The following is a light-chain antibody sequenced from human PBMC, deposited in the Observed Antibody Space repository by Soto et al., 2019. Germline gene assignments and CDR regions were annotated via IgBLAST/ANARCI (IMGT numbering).Light chain of an antibody. V-gene: IGKV1-39*01. CDR2: AAS. CDR3: QRGNRFQIT. J-gene: IGKJ5*01. CDR1: QSISSY. Sequence: DIQMTQSPSSLSASVGDRVTITCRASQSISSYLNWYQQKPGKAPKLLIYAASSLQSGVPSKFSGRESGTDFTLNISSMQTEDFATYFCQRGNRFQITFGTGTRREI.